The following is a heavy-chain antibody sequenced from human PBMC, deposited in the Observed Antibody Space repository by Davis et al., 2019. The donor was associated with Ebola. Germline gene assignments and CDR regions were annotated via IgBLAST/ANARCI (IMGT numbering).Heavy chain of an antibody. CDR1: GFTFSSYG. V-gene: IGHV3-30*02. CDR3: AKDHGYSSSWFLDY. CDR2: IRYDGSNK. J-gene: IGHJ4*02. Sequence: PGGSLRLSCAASGFTFSSYGMHWVRQAPGKGLEWVAFIRYDGSNKYYADSVKGRFTISRDNSKNTLYLQMNSLRAEDTAVYYCAKDHGYSSSWFLDYWGQGTLVTVSS. D-gene: IGHD6-13*01.